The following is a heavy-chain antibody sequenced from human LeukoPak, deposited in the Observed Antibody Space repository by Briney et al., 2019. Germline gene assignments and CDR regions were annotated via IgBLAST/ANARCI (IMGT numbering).Heavy chain of an antibody. J-gene: IGHJ6*02. CDR2: ISYDGSNK. CDR3: AKDREAAVAGSGGMDV. D-gene: IGHD6-19*01. CDR1: GFTFSSYG. Sequence: PGGSLRLSCAASGFTFSSYGMHWVRQAPGKGLEWVAVISYDGSNKYYADSVKGRFTISRDNSKNTPYLQMNSLRAEDTAVYYCAKDREAAVAGSGGMDVWGQGTTVTVSS. V-gene: IGHV3-30*18.